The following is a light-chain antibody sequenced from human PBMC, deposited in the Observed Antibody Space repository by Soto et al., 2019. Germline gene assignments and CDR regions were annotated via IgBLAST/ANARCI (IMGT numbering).Light chain of an antibody. J-gene: IGLJ1*01. CDR3: SSYTSGSTLYV. CDR1: SSDVGGYNY. CDR2: EVS. Sequence: QSVLTQPASVSGSPGQSITISCTGTSSDVGGYNYVSWHQQHPGKAPKLMIYEVSNRPSGVSNRFSGSKSGNTASLTISGLQAEDEADYYCSSYTSGSTLYVFGTGTKVTVL. V-gene: IGLV2-14*01.